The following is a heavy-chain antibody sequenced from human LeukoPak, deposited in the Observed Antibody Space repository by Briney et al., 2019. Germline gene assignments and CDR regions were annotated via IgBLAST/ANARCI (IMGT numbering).Heavy chain of an antibody. V-gene: IGHV4-38-2*02. CDR2: IYHSGST. D-gene: IGHD4-17*01. J-gene: IGHJ4*02. CDR1: GYSISSGYY. CDR3: ALRTTTGNDLLPFDY. Sequence: SETLSLTCTVSGYSISSGYYWGWIRQPPGKGLEWIGSIYHSGSTYYNPSLKSRVTISVDTSKNQFSLKLSSVTAADTAVYYCALRTTTGNDLLPFDYWGQGTLVTVFS.